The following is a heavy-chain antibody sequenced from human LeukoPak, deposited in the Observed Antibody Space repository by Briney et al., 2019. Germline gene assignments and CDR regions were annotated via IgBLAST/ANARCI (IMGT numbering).Heavy chain of an antibody. J-gene: IGHJ3*02. V-gene: IGHV1-2*02. CDR2: INPNSGGA. CDR1: GYTFTGYY. Sequence: WASVKVSCKASGYTFTGYYMHWVRQAPGLGVEWMGWINPNSGGANYAQKFQGRVTMTRDTSISTAYMELSRVTSDDTAVYYCARRRDDAFDIWGQGTMVTVSS. CDR3: ARRRDDAFDI.